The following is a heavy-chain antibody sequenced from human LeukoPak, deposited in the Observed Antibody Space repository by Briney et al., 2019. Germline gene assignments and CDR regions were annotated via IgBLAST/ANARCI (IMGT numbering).Heavy chain of an antibody. D-gene: IGHD2-15*01. V-gene: IGHV1-69*05. CDR2: IIPIFGTA. CDR1: GGTFSSYA. J-gene: IGHJ5*02. CDR3: ASTLGYCSGGSCYPWFDP. Sequence: GSSVRVSCKASGGTFSSYAISWVRQAPGQGLEWMGRIIPIFGTANYAQKFPGRVTITTDESTSTAYMELSSLRSEDTAVYYCASTLGYCSGGSCYPWFDPWGQGTLVTVSS.